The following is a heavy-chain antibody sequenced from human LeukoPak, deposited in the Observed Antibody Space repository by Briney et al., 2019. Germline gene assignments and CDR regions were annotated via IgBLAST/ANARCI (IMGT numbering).Heavy chain of an antibody. CDR1: GFTFSSYG. J-gene: IGHJ3*02. D-gene: IGHD3-22*01. Sequence: GGSLRLSCAASGFTFSSYGMHWVRQAPGKGLEWVAFIRYDGSNKYYADSVKGRFTISRDNAKNSLYLQMNSLRAEDTAVYYCARESVYYYDSSGYPPVAFDIWGQGTMVTVSS. V-gene: IGHV3-30*02. CDR3: ARESVYYYDSSGYPPVAFDI. CDR2: IRYDGSNK.